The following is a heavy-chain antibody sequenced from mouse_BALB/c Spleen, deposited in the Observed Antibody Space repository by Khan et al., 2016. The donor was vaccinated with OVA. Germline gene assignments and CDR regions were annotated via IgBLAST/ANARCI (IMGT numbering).Heavy chain of an antibody. Sequence: EVQLQESGPGLVKPSQSLSLTCTVTGYSITSGYAWNWIRQFPGNKLEWMGYISYSGVTSYTPSLKSRISITRATSKNQFFLQLNSVTTEDTATYYCARGNYYGYYFDYWGQGTTLTVSS. CDR2: ISYSGVT. V-gene: IGHV3-2*02. D-gene: IGHD1-1*01. CDR3: ARGNYYGYYFDY. CDR1: GYSITSGYA. J-gene: IGHJ2*01.